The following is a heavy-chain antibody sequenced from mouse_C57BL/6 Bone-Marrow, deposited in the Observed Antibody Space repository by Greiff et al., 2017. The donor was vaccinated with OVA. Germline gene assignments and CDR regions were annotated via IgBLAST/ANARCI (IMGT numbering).Heavy chain of an antibody. D-gene: IGHD1-1*01. CDR3: ARDEGYGSQFAY. CDR1: GFTFSDYY. Sequence: EVQLVESEGGLVQPGSSMKLSCTASGFTFSDYYMAWVRQVPEKGLEWVANINYDGSSTYYLDSLKSRFIISRDNAKNILYLQMSSLKSEDTATYYCARDEGYGSQFAYWGQGTLVTVSA. CDR2: INYDGSST. J-gene: IGHJ3*01. V-gene: IGHV5-16*01.